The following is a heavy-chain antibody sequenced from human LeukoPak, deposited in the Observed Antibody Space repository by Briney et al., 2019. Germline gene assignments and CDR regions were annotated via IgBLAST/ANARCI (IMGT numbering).Heavy chain of an antibody. J-gene: IGHJ3*02. CDR2: INPSGGST. CDR3: GIVGATHDAFDI. Sequence: ASVKVSCKASGYTFTSYYMHWVRQAPGQGLEWMGIINPSGGSTSYAQKFQGRVTMTRDTSISTAYMELSRLRSDDTAVYYCGIVGATHDAFDIWGQGTMVTVSS. V-gene: IGHV1-46*01. CDR1: GYTFTSYY. D-gene: IGHD1-26*01.